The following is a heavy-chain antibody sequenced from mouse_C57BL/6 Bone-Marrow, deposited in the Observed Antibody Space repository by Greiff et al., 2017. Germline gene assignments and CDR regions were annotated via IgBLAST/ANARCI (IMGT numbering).Heavy chain of an antibody. D-gene: IGHD2-4*01. CDR1: GYTFTGYW. J-gene: IGHJ1*03. V-gene: IGHV1-69*01. CDR2: IDPSDSYT. Sequence: QVQLQQSGAELMKPGASVKLSCKATGYTFTGYWIEWVKQRPGQGLEWIGEIDPSDSYTNYNQKFKGKSTLTVDKSSSTAYMQLSSLTSEDSAVYYCARYDYDWDWYFDVWGTGTTVTVSS. CDR3: ARYDYDWDWYFDV.